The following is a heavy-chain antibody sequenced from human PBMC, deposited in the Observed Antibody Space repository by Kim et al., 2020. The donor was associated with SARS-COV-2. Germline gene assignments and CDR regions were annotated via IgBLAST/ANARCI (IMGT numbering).Heavy chain of an antibody. CDR1: GGSISSSSYY. D-gene: IGHD3-16*01. V-gene: IGHV4-39*01. J-gene: IGHJ6*02. Sequence: SETLSLTCTVSGGSISSSSYYWGWIRQPPGKGLEWIGSIYYSGSTYYNPSLKSRVTISVDTSKNQFSLKLSSVTAADTAVYYCARYDWLWYYGMDVWGQGTTVTGSS. CDR2: IYYSGST. CDR3: ARYDWLWYYGMDV.